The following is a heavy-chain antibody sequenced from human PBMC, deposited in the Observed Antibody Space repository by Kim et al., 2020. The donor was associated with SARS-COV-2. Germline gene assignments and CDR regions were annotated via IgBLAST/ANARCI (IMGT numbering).Heavy chain of an antibody. CDR1: GFTFSSYA. J-gene: IGHJ3*02. Sequence: GGSLRLSCAASGFTFSSYAMSWVRQAPGKGLEWVSAISGSGGSTYYADSVKGRFTISRDNSKNTLYLQMNSLRAEDTAVYYCAKCRGYITIFPLDAFDIWGQGTMVTVSS. CDR2: ISGSGGST. CDR3: AKCRGYITIFPLDAFDI. D-gene: IGHD3-9*01. V-gene: IGHV3-23*01.